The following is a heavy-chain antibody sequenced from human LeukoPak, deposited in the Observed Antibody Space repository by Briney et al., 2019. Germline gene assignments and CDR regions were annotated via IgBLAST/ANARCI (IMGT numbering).Heavy chain of an antibody. V-gene: IGHV4-30-4*01. CDR2: IYYSGST. D-gene: IGHD3-10*01. J-gene: IGHJ6*04. CDR1: GGSISSGDYY. CDR3: ARDRPGDSYGMDV. Sequence: SQTLSLTCTVSGGSISSGDYYWSWIRQPPGKGLEWIGYIYYSGSTYYDPSLKSRVTISVDTSKDQFSLKLSSVTAADTAVYYCARDRPGDSYGMDVWGKGTTVTVSS.